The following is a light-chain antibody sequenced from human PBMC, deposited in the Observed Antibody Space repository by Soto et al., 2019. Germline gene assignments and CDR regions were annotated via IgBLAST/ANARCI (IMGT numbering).Light chain of an antibody. J-gene: IGLJ7*01. CDR2: RNN. V-gene: IGLV1-47*01. CDR1: SSNIGSNY. Sequence: QSVLTQPPSASGTPGQRVTISCSGSSSNIGSNYVYWYQQLPGTAPKLLIYRNNQRPSGVPDRFSGSKSGTSASLAISGLQSHDEADFYCAAWDDSLSGHPVFGGGTQLTVL. CDR3: AAWDDSLSGHPV.